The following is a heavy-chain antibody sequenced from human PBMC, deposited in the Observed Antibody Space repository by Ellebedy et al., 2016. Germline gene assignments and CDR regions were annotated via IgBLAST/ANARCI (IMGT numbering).Heavy chain of an antibody. J-gene: IGHJ3*02. Sequence: GGSLRLSCAASGFTFSSYGMHWVRQAPGKGLEWVAVIWYDGSNKYYADSVKGRFTISRDNSKNTLYLQMNSLRAEDTAVYYCARAGDIAVAGTAFDIWGQGTMVTVSS. D-gene: IGHD6-19*01. V-gene: IGHV3-33*01. CDR1: GFTFSSYG. CDR2: IWYDGSNK. CDR3: ARAGDIAVAGTAFDI.